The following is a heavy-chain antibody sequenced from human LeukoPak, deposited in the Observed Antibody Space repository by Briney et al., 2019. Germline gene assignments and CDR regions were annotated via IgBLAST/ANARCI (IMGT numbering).Heavy chain of an antibody. J-gene: IGHJ4*02. CDR1: GFTFSTYN. V-gene: IGHV3-21*01. CDR3: ARVGPYYYDSSGYYYFDY. Sequence: PGGSLRLSCAASGFTFSTYNMNWVRQAPGKGLEWVSSITSSSSYTFYADSVKGRFTISRDNAKNSLYLQMNSLRAEDTAVYYCARVGPYYYDSSGYYYFDYWGQGTLVTASS. D-gene: IGHD3-22*01. CDR2: ITSSSSYT.